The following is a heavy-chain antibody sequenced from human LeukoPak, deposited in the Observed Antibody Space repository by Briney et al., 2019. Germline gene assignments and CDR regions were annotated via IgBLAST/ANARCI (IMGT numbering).Heavy chain of an antibody. D-gene: IGHD6-19*01. CDR3: ALLAVASDFDY. CDR1: EFPISCYE. J-gene: IGHJ4*02. CDR2: IGSSGTNR. V-gene: IGHV3-48*03. Sequence: GGSLRLSCAVSEFPISCYEMTWVRQAPGKGLEWVSNIGSSGTNRYYADSVKGRFSISRDNAKSSLYLQMNSLRVEDTAVYYCALLAVASDFDYWGQGALVTVSS.